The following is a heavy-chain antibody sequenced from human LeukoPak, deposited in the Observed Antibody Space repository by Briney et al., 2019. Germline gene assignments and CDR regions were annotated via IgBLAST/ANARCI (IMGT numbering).Heavy chain of an antibody. CDR1: GFTFSTYS. CDR2: ISSSSRSI. V-gene: IGHV3-21*01. Sequence: GGSLRLSCAASGFTFSTYSMHWVRQAPGKGLEWVSSISSSSRSIYYADSVEGRFTISRDNGKNSLYLKMNSLRAEDTAVYYCARSYSGSYFFDYWGQEILATVP. D-gene: IGHD1-26*01. CDR3: ARSYSGSYFFDY. J-gene: IGHJ4*02.